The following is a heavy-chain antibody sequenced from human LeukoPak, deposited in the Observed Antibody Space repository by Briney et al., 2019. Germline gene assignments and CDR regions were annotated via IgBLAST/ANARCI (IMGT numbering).Heavy chain of an antibody. CDR1: GGSFSGYY. CDR2: INHSGST. Sequence: PSETLSLTCAVYGGSFSGYYWSWIRQPPGKGLEWIGEINHSGSTNYNPSLKSRVTISVDTSKNQFSLKLSSVTAADTAVYYCARKVAGRYCSSTSCYLGGEFDYWGQGTLVTVSS. CDR3: ARKVAGRYCSSTSCYLGGEFDY. J-gene: IGHJ4*02. D-gene: IGHD2-2*01. V-gene: IGHV4-34*01.